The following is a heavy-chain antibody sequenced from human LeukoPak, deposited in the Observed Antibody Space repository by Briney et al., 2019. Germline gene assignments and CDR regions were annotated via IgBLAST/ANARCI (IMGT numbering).Heavy chain of an antibody. CDR3: ARVHRSVVVTATIGSSFGAFDI. CDR2: IFPIFGTA. J-gene: IGHJ3*02. D-gene: IGHD2-21*02. CDR1: GGTFISYA. V-gene: IGHV1-69*05. Sequence: SVKVSCKASGGTFISYAISWVRQAPGQGLEWMGGIFPIFGTANYAQKFQGRVTITTDESTSTAYMELSSLRSEDTAVYYCARVHRSVVVTATIGSSFGAFDIWGQGTMVTVSS.